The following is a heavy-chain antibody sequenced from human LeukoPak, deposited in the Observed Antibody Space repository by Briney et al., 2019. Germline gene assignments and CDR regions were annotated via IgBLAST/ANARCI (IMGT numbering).Heavy chain of an antibody. CDR3: ARYLYDSSGWGELSNAFDI. CDR1: GGSISSGGYS. Sequence: SETLSLTCAVSGGSISSGGYSWSWIRQPPGKGLEWIGYIYYSGSTNYNPSLKSRVTISVDTSKNQFSLKLSSFTAADTAVYYCARYLYDSSGWGELSNAFDIWGQGTMVTVSS. J-gene: IGHJ3*02. CDR2: IYYSGST. D-gene: IGHD3-22*01. V-gene: IGHV4-61*08.